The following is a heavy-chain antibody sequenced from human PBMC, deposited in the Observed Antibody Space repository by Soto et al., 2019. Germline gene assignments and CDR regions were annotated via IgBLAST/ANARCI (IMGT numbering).Heavy chain of an antibody. Sequence: GGSLRLSCAASGFTFDDFAMHWVRQHPGKGLEWVSGVNWSGGSTAYSESVKCRFTISRDSAKNSLFLDMNSPRAEDTALYYCVKAYDQLLVEGCPLDMWGHGTMVTVSS. D-gene: IGHD2-2*01. CDR3: VKAYDQLLVEGCPLDM. V-gene: IGHV3-9*01. J-gene: IGHJ3*02. CDR2: VNWSGGST. CDR1: GFTFDDFA.